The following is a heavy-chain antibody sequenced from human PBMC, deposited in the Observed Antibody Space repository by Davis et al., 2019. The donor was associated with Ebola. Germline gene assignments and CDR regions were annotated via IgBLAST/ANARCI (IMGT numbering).Heavy chain of an antibody. D-gene: IGHD1/OR15-1a*01. Sequence: GSLRLSCAASGFTFSPYWMSWVRLTPGTGLEWVGLSRNQENHYNTEYAASVRGRFTISRDDSKKSMYLQMNSLRTEDTAVYYCVTENWYRFESWGQGTLVTVSS. CDR1: GFTFSPYW. CDR3: VTENWYRFES. CDR2: SRNQENHYNT. J-gene: IGHJ4*02. V-gene: IGHV3-72*01.